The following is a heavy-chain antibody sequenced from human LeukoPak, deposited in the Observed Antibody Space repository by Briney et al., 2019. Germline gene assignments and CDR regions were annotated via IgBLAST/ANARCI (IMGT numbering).Heavy chain of an antibody. J-gene: IGHJ6*02. CDR1: GYTLTELS. Sequence: ASVKVSCKVSGYTLTELSMHWVRQAPGKGLEWMGGFDPEDGETIYAQKFQGRVTITADESTSTAYMELSSLRSEDTAVYYCARITGTTYYYGMDVWGQGTTVTISS. CDR3: ARITGTTYYYGMDV. V-gene: IGHV1-24*01. D-gene: IGHD1-7*01. CDR2: FDPEDGET.